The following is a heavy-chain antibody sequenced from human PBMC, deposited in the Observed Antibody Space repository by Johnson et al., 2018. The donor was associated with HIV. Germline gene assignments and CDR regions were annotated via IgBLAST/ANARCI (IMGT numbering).Heavy chain of an antibody. J-gene: IGHJ3*02. CDR1: GFSVSSKY. D-gene: IGHD6-6*01. V-gene: IGHV3-66*01. CDR2: IYSGGST. Sequence: VQLVESGGGLVQPGGSLRLSCAASGFSVSSKYMSWVRQAPGKGLEWVSVIYSGGSTFYADSVKGRFTISRDNSGNTLYLQMDSLRVEDTAVYYCASTRLGAFYIWGQGTMVTVSS. CDR3: ASTRLGAFYI.